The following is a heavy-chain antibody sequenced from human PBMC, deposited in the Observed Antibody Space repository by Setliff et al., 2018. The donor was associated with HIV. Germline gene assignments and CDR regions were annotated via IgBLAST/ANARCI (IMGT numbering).Heavy chain of an antibody. CDR3: ARRGDYGGMGY. J-gene: IGHJ4*02. V-gene: IGHV4-59*08. D-gene: IGHD4-17*01. CDR2: IYYSGST. CDR1: GGSISSYY. Sequence: SETLSLTCTVSGGSISSYYWSWIRQPPGKGLEWIGYIYYSGSTNYNPSLKSRVTISLDTSKNQFSLKLISLTAADTAVYYCARRGDYGGMGYWGLGTLVTVSS.